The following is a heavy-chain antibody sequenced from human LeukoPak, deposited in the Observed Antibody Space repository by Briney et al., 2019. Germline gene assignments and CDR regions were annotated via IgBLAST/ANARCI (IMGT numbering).Heavy chain of an antibody. J-gene: IGHJ6*03. Sequence: ASVKVSCKASGYTFTSYYMHWVRQAPGQGLEWMGWINPNSCGTNYAQKFQGRVTMTRDTSISTAYMELSRLRSEDTAVYYCARDKGSRGVVVAAHYMDVWGKGTTVTVSS. CDR2: INPNSCGT. CDR1: GYTFTSYY. V-gene: IGHV1-2*02. CDR3: ARDKGSRGVVVAAHYMDV. D-gene: IGHD2-15*01.